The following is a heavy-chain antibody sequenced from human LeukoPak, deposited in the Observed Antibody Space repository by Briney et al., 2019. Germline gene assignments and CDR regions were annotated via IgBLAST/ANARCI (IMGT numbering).Heavy chain of an antibody. CDR3: ARSSLGDLSGYYYVGSNWFDP. D-gene: IGHD3-22*01. CDR1: GYTFTGYY. Sequence: GASVKVSCKASGYTFTGYYMHWVRQAPGQGLEWMGWINPNSGGTNYAQKFQGWVTMTRDTSISTAYMELSRLRSDDTAVYYCARSSLGDLSGYYYVGSNWFDPWGQGTLVTVSS. J-gene: IGHJ5*02. CDR2: INPNSGGT. V-gene: IGHV1-2*04.